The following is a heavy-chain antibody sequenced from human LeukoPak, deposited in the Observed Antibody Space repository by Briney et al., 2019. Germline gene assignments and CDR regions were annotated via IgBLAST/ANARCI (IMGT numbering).Heavy chain of an antibody. D-gene: IGHD5-12*01. CDR3: AKGPSSGPPYYFDY. V-gene: IGHV3-23*01. CDR2: ISSGGDYT. Sequence: GGSLRLSCAASGFTFSSYAMSWVRQAPGKGLEWVSTISSGGDYTYYADSVRGRFSISRDSSKNALCLQMDSLRAEDTAVYYCAKGPSSGPPYYFDYWGQGTLVTVSS. CDR1: GFTFSSYA. J-gene: IGHJ4*02.